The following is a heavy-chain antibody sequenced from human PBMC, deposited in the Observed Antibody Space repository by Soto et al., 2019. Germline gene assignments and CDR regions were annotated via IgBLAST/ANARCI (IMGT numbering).Heavy chain of an antibody. CDR2: ISGSGGST. J-gene: IGHJ4*02. Sequence: GGYLSLSCAASGFTFSSYAMSWVRQAPGKGLEWVSAISGSGGSTYYADSVKGRFTISRDNSKNTLYLQMNSLRAEDTAVYYCAKAEQQLVFRYWGQGTLVTVSS. CDR3: AKAEQQLVFRY. CDR1: GFTFSSYA. D-gene: IGHD6-13*01. V-gene: IGHV3-23*01.